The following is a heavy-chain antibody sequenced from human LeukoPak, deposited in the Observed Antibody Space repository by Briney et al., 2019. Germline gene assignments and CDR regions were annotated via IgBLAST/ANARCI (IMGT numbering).Heavy chain of an antibody. CDR1: GGSFSGYY. CDR2: INHSGST. J-gene: IGHJ4*02. Sequence: SETLSLTCAVYGGSFSGYYWSWIRQPPGKGLEWIGEINHSGSTNYNPSLKSRVTISVDTSKNQFSLKLSSVTAADTAVYYCARDFPPDYWGQGTLVTVSS. CDR3: ARDFPPDY. V-gene: IGHV4-34*01. D-gene: IGHD3-3*01.